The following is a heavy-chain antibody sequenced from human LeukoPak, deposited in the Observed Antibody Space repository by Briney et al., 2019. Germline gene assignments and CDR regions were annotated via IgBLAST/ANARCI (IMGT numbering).Heavy chain of an antibody. CDR1: GFTFSDYD. CDR3: ARGGEWFDP. J-gene: IGHJ5*02. V-gene: IGHV3-23*01. CDR2: ITGSGRTT. Sequence: GGSLRLSCAASGFTFSDYDMSWVRQAPGKGLEWVSAITGSGRTTYYADSVKGRFTISRDNAKKSLYLQMNSLRAEDAALYHCARGGEWFDPWGQGTLVTVSS. D-gene: IGHD4-17*01.